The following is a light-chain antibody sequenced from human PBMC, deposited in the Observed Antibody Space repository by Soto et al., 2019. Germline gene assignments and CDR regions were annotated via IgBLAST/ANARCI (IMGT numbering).Light chain of an antibody. CDR3: QQRSNRSWT. J-gene: IGKJ1*01. CDR1: QSVTTY. Sequence: EIVLTQSPATLSLSPVERANISCRASQSVTTYLAWYQQKPGQAPRLLVYDASDRATGIPARFSGSGSGKDFTLTISSLEHEDFAVYYCQQRSNRSWTLGQGTKVDI. CDR2: DAS. V-gene: IGKV3-11*01.